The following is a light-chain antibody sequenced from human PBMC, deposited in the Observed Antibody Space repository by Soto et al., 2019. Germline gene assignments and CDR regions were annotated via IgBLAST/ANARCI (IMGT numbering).Light chain of an antibody. CDR1: QCVSSY. V-gene: IGKV3-11*01. J-gene: IGKJ2*01. Sequence: EIVLTQSPATLSLSPGERATLSGRASQCVSSYLAWYQQKPGQAPRLLIYDASNRATGIPARFSGSGSGTDFTLTISSLEPEDFAVYYCQQRSNWPPYTFGQGTKLEIK. CDR2: DAS. CDR3: QQRSNWPPYT.